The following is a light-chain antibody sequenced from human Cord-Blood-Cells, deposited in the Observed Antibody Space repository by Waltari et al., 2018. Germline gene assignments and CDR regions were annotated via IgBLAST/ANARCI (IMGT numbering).Light chain of an antibody. CDR1: SSNIGSNY. CDR3: CSYAGSSTRV. CDR2: GNN. Sequence: QSVLTQPPSASGTPGQRVTISCSGSSSNIGSNYVYWYQQLPGTAPKLLIYGNNQRPSGVPDRFSGSKSGTSASLAISGLRSEDEADYYCCSYAGSSTRVFGGGTKLTVL. V-gene: IGLV1-47*01. J-gene: IGLJ3*02.